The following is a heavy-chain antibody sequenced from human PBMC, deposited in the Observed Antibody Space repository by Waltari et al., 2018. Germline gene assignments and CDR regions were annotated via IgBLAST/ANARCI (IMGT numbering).Heavy chain of an antibody. CDR1: GFTFSSYG. CDR3: AKDINYYGSSWGNLLFDY. D-gene: IGHD6-13*01. J-gene: IGHJ4*02. V-gene: IGHV3-30*02. Sequence: QVQLVESGGGVVQPGGSLSLSCAASGFTFSSYGMHWVRQAPGTGLEWVAFIRYDGSNKYYADSVKGRFTISRDNSKTTLYLQMNSLRAEDTAVYYCAKDINYYGSSWGNLLFDYWGQGTLVTVSS. CDR2: IRYDGSNK.